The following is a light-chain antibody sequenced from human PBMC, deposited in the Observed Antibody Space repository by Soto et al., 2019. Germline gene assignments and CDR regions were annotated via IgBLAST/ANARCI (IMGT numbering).Light chain of an antibody. V-gene: IGKV3-11*01. CDR2: DAS. CDR3: QQRSVWPIT. J-gene: IGKJ5*01. Sequence: EIVMTQSPATLSLSPGGRATLSCRASQSIRDTLAWYKQKPGQSPRLLIYDASHRATGVPARFSGSGSGTEFTLTISGLEPEDFAVYYCQQRSVWPITFGQGTRLEIK. CDR1: QSIRDT.